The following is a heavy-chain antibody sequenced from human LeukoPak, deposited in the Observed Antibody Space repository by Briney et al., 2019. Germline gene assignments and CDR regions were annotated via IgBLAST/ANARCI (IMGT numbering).Heavy chain of an antibody. CDR1: GFTFDDYG. Sequence: GGSLRLSCAASGFTFDDYGMSWVRQAPGKGLEWVSGINWNGGSTGYADSVKGRFTISRDNAKNSLYLQMNSLRAEDTALYYCASIGQWLGNYYFDYWGQGTLVTVSS. D-gene: IGHD6-19*01. J-gene: IGHJ4*02. CDR3: ASIGQWLGNYYFDY. CDR2: INWNGGST. V-gene: IGHV3-20*04.